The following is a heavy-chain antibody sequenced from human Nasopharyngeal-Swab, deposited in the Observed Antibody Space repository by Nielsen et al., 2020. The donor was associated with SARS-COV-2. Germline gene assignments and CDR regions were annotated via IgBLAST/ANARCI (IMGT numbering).Heavy chain of an antibody. CDR2: IWYDGSNK. CDR3: ATSRGGGAYNYVLDY. V-gene: IGHV3-30*02. J-gene: IGHJ4*02. CDR1: GFTFSAYG. D-gene: IGHD3-16*01. Sequence: GGSLRLSCAASGFTFSAYGMHWVRQAPGKGLDWVAFIWYDGSNKYYADSVKGRCTIPSDNSNNTLSLQMNGLRAEDTAVYYCATSRGGGAYNYVLDYWGQGTLVTVSS.